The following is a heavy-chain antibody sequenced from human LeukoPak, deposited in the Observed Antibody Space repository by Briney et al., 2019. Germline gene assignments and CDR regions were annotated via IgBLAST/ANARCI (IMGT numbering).Heavy chain of an antibody. V-gene: IGHV1-18*01. J-gene: IGHJ4*02. Sequence: ASVKVSCKASGYDFTSVGITWVRQAPGQGLEWMGWISPYNGNTRYVQKLQGRVAMTTDTSTSTAYMELRSLRFDDTAVYYCARAGSGSGWYFDYWGQGTLVTVSA. CDR2: ISPYNGNT. CDR3: ARAGSGSGWYFDY. D-gene: IGHD6-19*01. CDR1: GYDFTSVG.